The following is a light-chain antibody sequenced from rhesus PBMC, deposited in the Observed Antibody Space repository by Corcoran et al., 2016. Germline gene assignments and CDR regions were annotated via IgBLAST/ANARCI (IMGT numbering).Light chain of an antibody. J-gene: IGKJ3*01. CDR3: QHGYGTPFT. Sequence: DIQMTQSPSSLSASVGDRVTITCRASENVNNYLNWYQQKPGKAPKLLIYKASPLQSGVPSRFSGSGSGTDSTFTISSLQPEDVATYYCQHGYGTPFTFGPGTKLDIK. V-gene: IGKV1-74*01. CDR1: ENVNNY. CDR2: KAS.